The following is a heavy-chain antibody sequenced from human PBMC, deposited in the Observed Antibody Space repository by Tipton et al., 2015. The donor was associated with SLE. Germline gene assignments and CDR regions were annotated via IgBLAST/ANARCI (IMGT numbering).Heavy chain of an antibody. V-gene: IGHV4-61*01. CDR2: IYYSGST. D-gene: IGHD6-19*01. CDR3: ARDPSSGWYGDCFDY. J-gene: IGHJ4*02. Sequence: TLSLTCTVSGGSVSSGSYYWSWIRQPPGKGLEWIGYIYYSGSTNYNPSLKSRVTISVDTSKNQFSLKLSSVTAADTAVYYCARDPSSGWYGDCFDYWGQGTLVTVSS. CDR1: GGSVSSGSYY.